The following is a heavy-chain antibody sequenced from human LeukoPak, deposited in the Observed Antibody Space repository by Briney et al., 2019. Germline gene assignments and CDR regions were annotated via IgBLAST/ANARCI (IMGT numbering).Heavy chain of an antibody. V-gene: IGHV5-51*01. CDR3: ASPVNGGSCAFDY. CDR1: GYSFTSYW. D-gene: IGHD2-15*01. Sequence: GESLKISFKGSGYSFTSYWIAWVRQMPGKGLEWMGIIYPADSDTRYSPSFQGQVTISADKSISTAYLQWSSLKASDTAMYYCASPVNGGSCAFDYWGQGTLVTVSS. CDR2: IYPADSDT. J-gene: IGHJ4*02.